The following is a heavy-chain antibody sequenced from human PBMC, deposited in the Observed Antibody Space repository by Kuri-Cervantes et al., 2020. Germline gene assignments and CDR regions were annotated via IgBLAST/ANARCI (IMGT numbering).Heavy chain of an antibody. CDR2: INHSGST. V-gene: IGHV4-39*07. Sequence: SETLSLTCTVSGGSISSSSYYWGWIRQPPGKGLEWIGEINHSGSTNYNPSLKSRVTISVDTSKNQFSLKLSSVTAADTAVYYCARDDYGDVGGYWGQGTLVTVSS. CDR3: ARDDYGDVGGY. J-gene: IGHJ4*02. D-gene: IGHD4-17*01. CDR1: GGSISSSSYY.